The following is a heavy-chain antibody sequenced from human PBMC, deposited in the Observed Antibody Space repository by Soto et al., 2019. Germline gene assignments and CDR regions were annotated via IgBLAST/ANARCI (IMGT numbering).Heavy chain of an antibody. CDR2: IWYDGSNK. Sequence: QVQLVESGGGVVQPGRSLRLSCAASGFTFSSYGMHWVRQAPGKGLEWVAVIWYDGSNKYYADSVKGRFTISRDNSKNTLYLQMNSLRAEDTAVYYCARERLGYCSGGSCYWVIDYWGQGTLVTVSS. J-gene: IGHJ4*02. D-gene: IGHD2-15*01. V-gene: IGHV3-33*01. CDR3: ARERLGYCSGGSCYWVIDY. CDR1: GFTFSSYG.